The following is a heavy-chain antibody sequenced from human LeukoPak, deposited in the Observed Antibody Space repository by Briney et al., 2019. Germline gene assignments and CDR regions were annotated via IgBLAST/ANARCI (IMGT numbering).Heavy chain of an antibody. CDR2: ISAYNGNT. CDR3: ARGSLSGTSFPNWFDP. Sequence: ASVKVSCKASGGTFSSYAISWVRQAPGQGLEWMGWISAYNGNTNYAQKLQGRVTMTTDTSTSTAYMELRSLRSDDTAVYYCARGSLSGTSFPNWFDPWGQGTLVTVSS. J-gene: IGHJ5*02. CDR1: GGTFSSYA. D-gene: IGHD1-7*01. V-gene: IGHV1-18*01.